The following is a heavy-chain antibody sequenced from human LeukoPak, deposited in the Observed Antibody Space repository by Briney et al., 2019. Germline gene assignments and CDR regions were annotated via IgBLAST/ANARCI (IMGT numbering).Heavy chain of an antibody. V-gene: IGHV3-21*01. CDR3: ARAGSGRAPFGY. J-gene: IGHJ4*02. D-gene: IGHD2-15*01. Sequence: SGGSLRLSCAVSGFTFSSYSMNWVRQAPGKGLEWVSSISSSSSYTYYADSVQGRFTISRDNAKNSLYLQMNSLSAEDTAVYYCARAGSGRAPFGYWGQGTLVTVSS. CDR1: GFTFSSYS. CDR2: ISSSSSYT.